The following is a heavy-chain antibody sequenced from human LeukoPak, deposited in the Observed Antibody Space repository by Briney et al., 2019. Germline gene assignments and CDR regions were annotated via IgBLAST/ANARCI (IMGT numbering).Heavy chain of an antibody. J-gene: IGHJ4*02. Sequence: GGSLRLSCTASGFTFGDYAMSWVRQAPGKGLEWVGFIRSKAYGGTTEYAASVKGRFTISRDDSKSIAYLQMNRLKTEDTAVYYCTRDVDYYGRPIVYWGQGTLVTVSS. CDR1: GFTFGDYA. CDR2: IRSKAYGGTT. CDR3: TRDVDYYGRPIVY. V-gene: IGHV3-49*04. D-gene: IGHD3-10*01.